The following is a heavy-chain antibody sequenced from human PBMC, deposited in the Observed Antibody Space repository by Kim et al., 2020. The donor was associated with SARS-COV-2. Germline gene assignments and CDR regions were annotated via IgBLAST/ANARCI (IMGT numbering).Heavy chain of an antibody. CDR2: IYSGGST. CDR1: GFTVSSNY. V-gene: IGHV3-66*02. D-gene: IGHD3-10*01. J-gene: IGHJ4*02. Sequence: GGSLRLSCAASGFTVSSNYMSWVRQAPGKGLEWVSVIYSGGSTYYADSVKGRFTISRDNSKNTLYLQMNSLRAEDTAVYYCARDPGPYYGSGSPPGIGGGYWGQGTLVTVSS. CDR3: ARDPGPYYGSGSPPGIGGGY.